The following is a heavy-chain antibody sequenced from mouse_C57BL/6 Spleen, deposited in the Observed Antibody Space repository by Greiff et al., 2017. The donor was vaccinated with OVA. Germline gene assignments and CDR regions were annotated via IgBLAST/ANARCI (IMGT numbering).Heavy chain of an antibody. Sequence: EVKLMESGGGLVQPGGSMKLSCVASGFTFSNYWMNWVRQSPEKGLEWVAQIRLKSDNYATHYAESVKGRFTISRDDSKSSVYLQMNNLRAEDTGIYYCTDPDYDAMDYWGQGTSVTVSS. CDR2: IRLKSDNYAT. J-gene: IGHJ4*01. CDR3: TDPDYDAMDY. V-gene: IGHV6-3*01. CDR1: GFTFSNYW.